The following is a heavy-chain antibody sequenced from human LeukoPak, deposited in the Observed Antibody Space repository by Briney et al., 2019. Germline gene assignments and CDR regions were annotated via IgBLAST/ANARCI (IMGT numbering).Heavy chain of an antibody. Sequence: SETLSLTCTVSGGSISSSSYYWGWIRQPPGKGLEWIGSIYYSGSTNYNPSLKSRVTISVDTSKNQFSLKLSSVTAADTAVFYCARRTGTYYYDSSGYSPWRYYFDYWGQGTLVTVSS. J-gene: IGHJ4*02. CDR3: ARRTGTYYYDSSGYSPWRYYFDY. CDR2: IYYSGST. D-gene: IGHD3-22*01. CDR1: GGSISSSSYY. V-gene: IGHV4-39*07.